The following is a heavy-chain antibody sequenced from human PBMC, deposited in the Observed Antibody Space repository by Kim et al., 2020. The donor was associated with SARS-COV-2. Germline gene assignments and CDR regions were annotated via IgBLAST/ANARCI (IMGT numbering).Heavy chain of an antibody. CDR3: ARASYDFWSGYYWDY. V-gene: IGHV1-3*01. J-gene: IGHJ4*02. D-gene: IGHD3-3*01. Sequence: ASVKVSCKASGYTFTSYAMHWVRQAPGQRLEWMGWINAGNGNTKYSQKFQGRVTITRDTSASTAYMELSSLRSEDTAVYYCARASYDFWSGYYWDYWGQGTLVTVSS. CDR2: INAGNGNT. CDR1: GYTFTSYA.